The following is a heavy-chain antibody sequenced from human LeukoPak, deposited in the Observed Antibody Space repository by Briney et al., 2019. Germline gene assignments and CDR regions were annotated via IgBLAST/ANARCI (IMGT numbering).Heavy chain of an antibody. CDR2: ISSSSSYI. V-gene: IGHV3-21*01. J-gene: IGHJ6*03. D-gene: IGHD6-13*01. CDR1: RFTFSSYG. Sequence: GGSLRLSCAASRFTFSSYGMHWVRQAPGKGLEWVSSISSSSSYIYYADSVKGRFTISRDNAKNSLYLQMNSLRDDDTAMYYCARGASGHSSNWNFPYYYYYMDVWGKGTTVTISS. CDR3: ARGASGHSSNWNFPYYYYYMDV.